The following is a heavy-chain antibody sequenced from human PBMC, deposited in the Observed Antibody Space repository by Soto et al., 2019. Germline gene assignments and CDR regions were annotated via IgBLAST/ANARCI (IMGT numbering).Heavy chain of an antibody. CDR1: GFTFSSYA. CDR3: AKNRHYYDSSGSAFDI. Sequence: AGGSLRLSCAASGFTFSSYAMSWVRQAPGKGLEWVSAISGSGGSTYYADSVKGRFTISRDNSKNTLYLQMNSLRAEDTAVYYCAKNRHYYDSSGSAFDIWGQGTMVTVSS. D-gene: IGHD3-22*01. V-gene: IGHV3-23*01. J-gene: IGHJ3*02. CDR2: ISGSGGST.